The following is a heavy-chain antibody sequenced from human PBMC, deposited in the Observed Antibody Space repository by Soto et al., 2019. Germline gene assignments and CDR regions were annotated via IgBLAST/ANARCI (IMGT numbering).Heavy chain of an antibody. CDR2: IYYSGST. CDR1: GGSISSYY. D-gene: IGHD6-19*01. V-gene: IGHV4-59*01. J-gene: IGHJ6*02. Sequence: SETLSLTCTVSGGSISSYYWSWIRQPPGKGLEWIGYIYYSGSTNYNPSLKSRVTISVDTSKNQFSLKLSSVTAADTAVYYCARAGYSSGWAYSFNYYYYYGMDVWGQGTTVTVSS. CDR3: ARAGYSSGWAYSFNYYYYYGMDV.